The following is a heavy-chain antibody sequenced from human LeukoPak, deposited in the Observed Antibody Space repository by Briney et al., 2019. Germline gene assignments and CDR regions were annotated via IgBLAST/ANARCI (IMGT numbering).Heavy chain of an antibody. CDR1: GGTFSSYA. V-gene: IGHV1-69*13. J-gene: IGHJ6*02. D-gene: IGHD3-22*01. CDR2: IIPIFGTA. CDR3: AMSYYDSSGENYYYYGMDV. Sequence: GASVKVSCKASGGTFSSYAISWVRQAPGQGLEWMGGIIPIFGTANYAQKFQGRVTITADGSTSTAYMELSSLRSEDTAVYYCAMSYYDSSGENYYYYGMDVWGQGTTVTVSS.